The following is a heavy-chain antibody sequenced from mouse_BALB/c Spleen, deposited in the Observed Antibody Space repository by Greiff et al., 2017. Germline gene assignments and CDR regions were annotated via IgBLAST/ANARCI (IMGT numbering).Heavy chain of an antibody. V-gene: IGHV10-1*02. CDR2: IRSKSNNYAT. CDR1: GFTFNTYA. D-gene: IGHD2-4*01. Sequence: EVKLMESGGGLVQPKGSLKLSCAASGFTFNTYAMNWVRQAPGKGLEWVARIRSKSNNYATYYADSVKDRFTISRDDSQSMLYLQMNNLKTEDTAMYYCVSLYDYSYAMDYWGQGTSVTVSS. CDR3: VSLYDYSYAMDY. J-gene: IGHJ4*01.